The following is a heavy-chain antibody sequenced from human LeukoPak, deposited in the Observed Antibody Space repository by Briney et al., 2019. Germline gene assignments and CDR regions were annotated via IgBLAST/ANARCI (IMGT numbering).Heavy chain of an antibody. CDR2: IESNIDGGST. Sequence: PGGSLRLSCAASGFTFANAWVSWVRQAPGKGLEWVGRIESNIDGGSTDYAAPVKGRFTISRDDSRKTLFLQMNSLKTEDTAVYYCTTVVWFGESLGYWGQGVLVTVSS. CDR1: GFTFANAW. J-gene: IGHJ4*02. CDR3: TTVVWFGESLGY. D-gene: IGHD3-10*01. V-gene: IGHV3-15*04.